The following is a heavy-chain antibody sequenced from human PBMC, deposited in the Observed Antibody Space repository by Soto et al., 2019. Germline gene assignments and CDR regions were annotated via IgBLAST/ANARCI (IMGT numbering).Heavy chain of an antibody. CDR3: ATDKSSSPFDY. CDR1: GFTFSSYW. D-gene: IGHD2-2*01. Sequence: GGSLRLSCAASGFTFSSYWMHWVRQAPGKGLVWVSRINSDGSSTRYADSVKGRFTISRDNSKNTLSLQMNSLRAEDTAMYYCATDKSSSPFDYWGPGTLVTVSS. V-gene: IGHV3-74*01. J-gene: IGHJ4*02. CDR2: INSDGSST.